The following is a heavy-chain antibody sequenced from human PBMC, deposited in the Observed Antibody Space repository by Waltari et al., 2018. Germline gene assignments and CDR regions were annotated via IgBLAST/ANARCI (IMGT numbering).Heavy chain of an antibody. Sequence: QVQLVQSGAEVKKPGASVKVSCKASGYTFTGYYMHWVRQAPGQGLEWMGRINPNSGGTNYAQKFQGRGTMTRDTSISTAYMELSRLRSDETAVYYCARDDKVVATAYYYYMDVWGKGTTVTVSS. J-gene: IGHJ6*03. CDR3: ARDDKVVATAYYYYMDV. CDR1: GYTFTGYY. CDR2: INPNSGGT. D-gene: IGHD2-15*01. V-gene: IGHV1-2*06.